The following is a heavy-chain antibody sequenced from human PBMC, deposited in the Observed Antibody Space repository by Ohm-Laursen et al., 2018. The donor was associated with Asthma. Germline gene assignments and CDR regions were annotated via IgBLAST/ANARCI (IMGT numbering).Heavy chain of an antibody. Sequence: SVKVSCKASGFTFTSSAVQWVRQARGQRLEWIGWIVVGSGNTNYAQKFQERVTITRDMSTSTAYMELSSLRSEDTAVYYCAADGVGYSGYDPDAFDIWGQGTMVTVSS. CDR3: AADGVGYSGYDPDAFDI. D-gene: IGHD5-12*01. CDR1: GFTFTSSA. J-gene: IGHJ3*02. V-gene: IGHV1-58*01. CDR2: IVVGSGNT.